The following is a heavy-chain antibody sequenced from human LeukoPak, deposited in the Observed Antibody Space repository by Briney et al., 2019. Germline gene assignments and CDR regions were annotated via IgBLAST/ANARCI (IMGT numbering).Heavy chain of an antibody. Sequence: GASVKVSCKASGYTFTSYDINWVRQATGQGLEWMGWMNPNSGNTGYAQKFQGRVTMTRNTSISTAYMELSSLRSDDTAVYYCARDRYSSSWYVPDYWGQGTLVTVSS. CDR1: GYTFTSYD. D-gene: IGHD6-13*01. V-gene: IGHV1-8*01. CDR2: MNPNSGNT. CDR3: ARDRYSSSWYVPDY. J-gene: IGHJ4*02.